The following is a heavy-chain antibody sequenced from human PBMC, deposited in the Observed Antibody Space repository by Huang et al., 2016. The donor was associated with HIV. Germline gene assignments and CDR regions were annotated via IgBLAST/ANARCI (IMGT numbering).Heavy chain of an antibody. Sequence: VQLTQSGPEVKRPGSSVRVACPASGGTFNTLAFNWVRQAPGQGREYVGGIVPLLAATNYAQRFRDRFSISADKSSRTVYLEVRGLSMADTTVFYCAREGETWYGRPTAAFEVWGQGTTVTVSS. CDR3: AREGETWYGRPTAAFEV. V-gene: IGHV1-69*14. CDR2: IVPLLAAT. J-gene: IGHJ3*01. D-gene: IGHD6-13*01. CDR1: GGTFNTLA.